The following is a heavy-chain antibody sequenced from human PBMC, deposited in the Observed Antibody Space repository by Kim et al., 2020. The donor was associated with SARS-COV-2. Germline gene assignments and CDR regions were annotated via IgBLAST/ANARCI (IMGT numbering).Heavy chain of an antibody. CDR3: AKEFYGSGSYYQGNWFDP. Sequence: GGSLRLSCAASGFTFSSYAMSWVRQAPGKGLEWVSAISGSGGSTYYADSVKGRFTISRDNSKNTLYLQMNSLRAEDTAVYYCAKEFYGSGSYYQGNWFDPWGQGTLVTVSS. V-gene: IGHV3-23*01. D-gene: IGHD3-10*01. CDR2: ISGSGGST. J-gene: IGHJ5*02. CDR1: GFTFSSYA.